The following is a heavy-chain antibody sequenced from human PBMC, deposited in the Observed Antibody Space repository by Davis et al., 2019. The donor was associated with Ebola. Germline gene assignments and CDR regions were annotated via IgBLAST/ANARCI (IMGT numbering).Heavy chain of an antibody. D-gene: IGHD2-15*01. Sequence: ASVKVSCKASGYTFTSYGISWVRQAPGQGLEWMGIINPSGGSTSYAQKFQGRVTITADKSTSTAYMELSSLRSEDTAVYYCARDRDIDAFDIWGQGTMVTVSS. J-gene: IGHJ3*02. V-gene: IGHV1-46*01. CDR1: GYTFTSYG. CDR2: INPSGGST. CDR3: ARDRDIDAFDI.